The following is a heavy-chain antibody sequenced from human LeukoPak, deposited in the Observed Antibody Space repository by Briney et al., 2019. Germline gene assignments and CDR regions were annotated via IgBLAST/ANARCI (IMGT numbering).Heavy chain of an antibody. V-gene: IGHV1-69*05. D-gene: IGHD3-3*01. CDR2: IIPIFGTA. Sequence: ASVKVSCKASGGTFSSYAISWVRQAPGQGLEWVGGIIPIFGTANYAQKFQGRVTITTDESTSIAYMELSSLRSEDTAVYYCARGNYDFWSGYYHGGYYFDYWGQGTLVTVSS. CDR1: GGTFSSYA. J-gene: IGHJ4*02. CDR3: ARGNYDFWSGYYHGGYYFDY.